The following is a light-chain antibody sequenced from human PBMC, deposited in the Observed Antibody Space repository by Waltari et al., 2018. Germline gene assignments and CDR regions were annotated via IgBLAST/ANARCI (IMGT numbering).Light chain of an antibody. J-gene: IGKJ2*01. CDR3: QQYYSTPTT. CDR1: QNLLYSYKNKNY. Sequence: DVVMTHSPDSLSVSLGARAPIHCKSSQNLLYSYKNKNYLTGYQQKPVQPPKLLIYWASSRESGVPDRFSGSGSGTDFTLTIRSLQAEDAAVYYCQQYYSTPTTFGQGTKLEIK. CDR2: WAS. V-gene: IGKV4-1*01.